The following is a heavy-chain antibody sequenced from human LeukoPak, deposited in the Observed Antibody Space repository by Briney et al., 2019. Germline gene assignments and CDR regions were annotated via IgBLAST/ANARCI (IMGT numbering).Heavy chain of an antibody. J-gene: IGHJ4*02. CDR1: GYTFTSYG. D-gene: IGHD2-15*01. CDR3: ARPRPGGGSCPGY. V-gene: IGHV1-18*01. CDR2: ISAYNGNT. Sequence: ASVKVSCKASGYTFTSYGISWVRQAPGQGLEWMGWISAYNGNTKYAQKLQGRVTMTRDTSISTAYMELSRLRSDDTAVYYCARPRPGGGSCPGYWGQGTLVTVSS.